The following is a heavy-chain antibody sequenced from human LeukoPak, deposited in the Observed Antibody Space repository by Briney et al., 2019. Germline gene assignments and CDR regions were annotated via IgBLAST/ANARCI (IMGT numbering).Heavy chain of an antibody. J-gene: IGHJ5*02. D-gene: IGHD3-3*01. Sequence: SETLSLTCTVSGDSISSYYWSWIRQPPGKGLEWIGHIYNSGSTKYNPSLKSRVTISIDTSKNQFPLKVNSVAAADTAVYYCARGGTSALEWFGPWGQGTLVTVSS. CDR3: ARGGTSALEWFGP. CDR1: GDSISSYY. V-gene: IGHV4-59*01. CDR2: IYNSGST.